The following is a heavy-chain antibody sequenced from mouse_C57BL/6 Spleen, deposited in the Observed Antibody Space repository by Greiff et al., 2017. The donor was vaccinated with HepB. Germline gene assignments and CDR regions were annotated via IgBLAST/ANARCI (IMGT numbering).Heavy chain of an antibody. D-gene: IGHD2-5*01. CDR1: GYTFTSYW. J-gene: IGHJ2*01. CDR2: IYPGSGST. CDR3: ARDYSNYPYYFDY. Sequence: VKLQQPGAELVKPGASVKMSCKASGYTFTSYWITWVKQRPGQGLEWIGDIYPGSGSTNYNEKFKSKATLAVDTSSSTAYMQLSSLTSEDSAVYYCARDYSNYPYYFDYWGQGTTLTVSS. V-gene: IGHV1-55*01.